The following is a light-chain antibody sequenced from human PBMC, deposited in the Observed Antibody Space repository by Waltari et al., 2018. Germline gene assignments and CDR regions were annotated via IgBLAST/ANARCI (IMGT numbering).Light chain of an antibody. CDR3: QQYYSAPYT. J-gene: IGKJ2*01. V-gene: IGKV4-1*01. CDR1: QSVLYSFNNDNY. Sequence: DIVMTQSPDLLAVSLGERAIINCKSSQSVLYSFNNDNYLAWYQQKPGQPPKLLIYWASTRESGVPDQVSSSGSETDFPLTISNLQAEDVTVYDCQQYYSAPYTFGQGTKLEIK. CDR2: WAS.